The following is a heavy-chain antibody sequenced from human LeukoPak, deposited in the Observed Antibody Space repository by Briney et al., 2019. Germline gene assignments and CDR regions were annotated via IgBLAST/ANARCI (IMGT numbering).Heavy chain of an antibody. J-gene: IGHJ5*02. CDR3: AREIWQQLSDNWFDP. CDR1: GYTFANYG. Sequence: GASVKVSCKTSGYTFANYGVSWVRQAPGQGLEWMGWISAYNGYTNYAQKLQVRVTMTTDTSTSTAYMELRSLTSDDTAVYYCAREIWQQLSDNWFDPWGQGTLVTVSS. CDR2: ISAYNGYT. D-gene: IGHD6-13*01. V-gene: IGHV1-18*01.